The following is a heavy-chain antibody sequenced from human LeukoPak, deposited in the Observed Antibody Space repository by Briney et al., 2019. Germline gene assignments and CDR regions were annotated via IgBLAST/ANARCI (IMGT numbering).Heavy chain of an antibody. CDR1: GFTFSNYW. CDR2: IKQDGSEK. Sequence: GGSLRLSCAATGFTFSNYWLTWVRQAPGQGLEWVANIKQDGSEKHYVDSVKGRFTISRGNAKNSLYLQMNSLRAEDTAVYYCARDRQIAYWGQGTLVTVSS. J-gene: IGHJ4*02. V-gene: IGHV3-7*01. CDR3: ARDRQIAY.